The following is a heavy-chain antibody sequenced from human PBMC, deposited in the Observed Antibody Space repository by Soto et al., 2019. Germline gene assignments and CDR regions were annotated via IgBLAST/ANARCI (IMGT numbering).Heavy chain of an antibody. CDR2: ISWNSGSI. J-gene: IGHJ3*02. V-gene: IGHV3-9*01. CDR1: GFTFDDYA. Sequence: GGSLRLSCAASGFTFDDYAMHWVRQAPGKGLEWVSGISWNSGSIGYADSVKGRFTISRDNAKNSLYLQMNSLRAEDTALYYCAKDKEVPAPSYAFDIWGQGTMVTVSS. D-gene: IGHD2-2*01. CDR3: AKDKEVPAPSYAFDI.